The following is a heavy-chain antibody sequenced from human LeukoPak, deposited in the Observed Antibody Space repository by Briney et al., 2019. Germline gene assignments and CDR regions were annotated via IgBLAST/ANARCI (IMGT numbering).Heavy chain of an antibody. Sequence: GASVKVSCKASGYTFTSYGISWVRQAPGQGLEWMGWISAYNGNTNYAQKLQGRVTMTTDTSTSTAYMELRSLRSDDTAVYYCARVTYSYGYAGAFDIWGQGTMVTVSS. J-gene: IGHJ3*02. CDR1: GYTFTSYG. CDR2: ISAYNGNT. V-gene: IGHV1-18*04. D-gene: IGHD5-18*01. CDR3: ARVTYSYGYAGAFDI.